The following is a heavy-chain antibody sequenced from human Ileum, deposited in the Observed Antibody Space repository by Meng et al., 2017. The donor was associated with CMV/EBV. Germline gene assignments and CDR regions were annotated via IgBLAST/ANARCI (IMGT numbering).Heavy chain of an antibody. CDR1: GYTFSGYG. D-gene: IGHD4-17*01. Sequence: ASVKVSCKASGYTFSGYGISWLRLAPGQGLEWIAWISGFNGETNYAQKFQGRVTLTADTSTTTAYMALRSLKSDDTAVYYCARDGPDYGDYVNFDYWGQGTLVTVSS. CDR2: ISGFNGET. V-gene: IGHV1-18*01. J-gene: IGHJ4*02. CDR3: ARDGPDYGDYVNFDY.